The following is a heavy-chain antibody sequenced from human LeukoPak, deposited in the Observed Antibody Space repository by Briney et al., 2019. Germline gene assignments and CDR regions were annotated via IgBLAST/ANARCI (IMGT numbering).Heavy chain of an antibody. D-gene: IGHD1-14*01. CDR1: GYTFISYY. CDR2: IMPSGGST. J-gene: IGHJ4*02. V-gene: IGHV1-46*04. CDR3: ARDNHKWSLDY. Sequence: ASVKVSCKASGYTFISYYVHWVRQAPGQGLEWMGRIMPSGGSTIYAQKLQGRVTVTSDTSTSTVYLEVSSLRSEDTAVYYCARDNHKWSLDYWGQGALVTVSS.